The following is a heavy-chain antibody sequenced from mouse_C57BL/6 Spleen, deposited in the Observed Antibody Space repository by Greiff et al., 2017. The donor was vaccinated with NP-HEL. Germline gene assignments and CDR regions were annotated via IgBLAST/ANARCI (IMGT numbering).Heavy chain of an antibody. D-gene: IGHD2-4*01. J-gene: IGHJ4*01. CDR1: GYSFTSYY. CDR2: IYPGSGNT. Sequence: VQLQQSGPELVKPGASVKISCKASGYSFTSYYIHWVKQRPGQGLAWIGWIYPGSGNTKYNEKFKGKATLTADTSSSTAYMQLSSLTSEDSAVYYCASVYYDYGYAMDYWGQGTSVTVSS. CDR3: ASVYYDYGYAMDY. V-gene: IGHV1-66*01.